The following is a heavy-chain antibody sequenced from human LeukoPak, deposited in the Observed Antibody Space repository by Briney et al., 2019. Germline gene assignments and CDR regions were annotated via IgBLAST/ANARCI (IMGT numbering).Heavy chain of an antibody. CDR3: ARDKNYRFDY. CDR1: GYTFTDNG. J-gene: IGHJ4*02. Sequence: WASVKVSCKASGYTFTDNGISWVRQAPGEGLEWMGWISANSGNTKYAQRFQGRVTMTTETSSNTVYMELRSLRSDDTAVYYCARDKNYRFDYWGQGTLVTVPS. CDR2: ISANSGNT. D-gene: IGHD5-24*01. V-gene: IGHV1-18*01.